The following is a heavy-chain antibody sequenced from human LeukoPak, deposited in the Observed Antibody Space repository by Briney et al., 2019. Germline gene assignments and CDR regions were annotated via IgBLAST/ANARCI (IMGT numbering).Heavy chain of an antibody. D-gene: IGHD3-3*01. CDR3: ARGPRTIFGVISSRGNWFDP. CDR1: GYTFTSYD. V-gene: IGHV1-8*01. CDR2: MNPNSGNT. Sequence: ASVKVSCKASGYTFTSYDINWVRQATGQGLEWMGWMNPNSGNTGYAQKFQGRVTMTRNTSISTAYMELSSLRSEDTAAYYCARGPRTIFGVISSRGNWFDPWGQGTLVTVSS. J-gene: IGHJ5*02.